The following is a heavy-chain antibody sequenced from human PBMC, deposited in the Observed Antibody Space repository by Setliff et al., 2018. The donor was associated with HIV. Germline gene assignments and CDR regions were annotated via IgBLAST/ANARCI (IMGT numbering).Heavy chain of an antibody. CDR2: VSPSIGNS. V-gene: IGHV1-8*01. D-gene: IGHD3-16*01. CDR3: ARRGEERNMITGALDA. CDR1: GYSFTKYE. Sequence: VSCKASGYSFTKYEINWVRQAPGQGLEWLGWVSPSIGNSDFAQKFKGRISLTTDTSIRTAYMELRGLKSDDTAVYFCARRGEERNMITGALDAWGQGSLVTVSS. J-gene: IGHJ3*01.